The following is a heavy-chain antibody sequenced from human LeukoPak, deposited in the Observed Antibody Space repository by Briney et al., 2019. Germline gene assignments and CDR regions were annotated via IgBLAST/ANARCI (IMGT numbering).Heavy chain of an antibody. J-gene: IGHJ4*02. CDR3: ARQPYYYDTSGYDY. CDR2: ISPYNANT. V-gene: IGHV1-18*04. Sequence: ASVKVSCKASGYTFTGYYMHWVRQAPGQGLEWMGWISPYNANTNYAQKLQGRVTMATDTSTTTAYMELRSLRSDDTAVYYCARQPYYYDTSGYDYWGQGTLVTVSS. D-gene: IGHD3-22*01. CDR1: GYTFTGYY.